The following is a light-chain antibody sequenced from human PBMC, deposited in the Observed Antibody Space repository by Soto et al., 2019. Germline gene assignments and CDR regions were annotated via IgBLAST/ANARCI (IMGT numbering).Light chain of an antibody. CDR2: EVA. Sequence: QSALTQPASVSGSPGQSIAISCTGTSSDFATYNLVSWYQHHPGEAPKALIYEVAKRPSGVPDRFSGSKSGNTASLTVSGLQADDEADYYCSSYAGGNKLVFGTGTKLTVL. V-gene: IGLV2-8*01. CDR1: SSDFATYNL. CDR3: SSYAGGNKLV. J-gene: IGLJ1*01.